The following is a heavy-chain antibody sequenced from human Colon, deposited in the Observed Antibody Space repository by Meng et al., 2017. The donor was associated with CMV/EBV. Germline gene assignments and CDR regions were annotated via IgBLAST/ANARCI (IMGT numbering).Heavy chain of an antibody. CDR2: IRSTAGGGPT. V-gene: IGHV3-15*01. CDR1: GLTFSDVW. CDR3: TTRIRTTNDF. Sequence: GESLKISCVASGLTFSDVWMNWVRQAPGKGLEWVGRIRSTAGGGPTDYIAPVKGRFIISRDDSKNMVFLQMNSLKSDDTAVYYCTTRIRTTNDFWGQGTLVTVSS. J-gene: IGHJ4*02. D-gene: IGHD1-14*01.